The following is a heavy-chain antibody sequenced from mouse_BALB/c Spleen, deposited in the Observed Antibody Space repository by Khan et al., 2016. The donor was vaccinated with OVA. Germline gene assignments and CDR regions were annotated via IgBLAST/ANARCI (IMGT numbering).Heavy chain of an antibody. D-gene: IGHD2-2*01. CDR1: GYTFTSYY. J-gene: IGHJ3*01. CDR2: INPSSGGT. V-gene: IGHV1S81*02. Sequence: QVRLQQSGAELVKPGASVSLSCKASGYTFTSYYLYWVKQRPGQGLEWIGDINPSSGGTNFNEKFKSKATLTVDKSSSTAYIQLNSLTSEDSAVYYCTRSGYGSFAYWGQGTLVTVSA. CDR3: TRSGYGSFAY.